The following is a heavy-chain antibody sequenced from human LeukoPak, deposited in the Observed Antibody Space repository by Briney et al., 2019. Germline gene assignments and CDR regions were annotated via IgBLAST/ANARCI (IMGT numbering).Heavy chain of an antibody. V-gene: IGHV4-59*03. CDR2: RYDGGRD. CDR3: ANTTRVAPDGRAEYFQH. D-gene: IGHD5-24*01. Sequence: SETLSLTCTVSGGSISTYSWSWIRQPPGKGLEWIGCRYDGGRDLYNPSLKSRVTISVDASEKQISLSLRSVTAADTAIYYCANTTRVAPDGRAEYFQHWGQGTLVTVTS. CDR1: GGSISTYS. J-gene: IGHJ1*01.